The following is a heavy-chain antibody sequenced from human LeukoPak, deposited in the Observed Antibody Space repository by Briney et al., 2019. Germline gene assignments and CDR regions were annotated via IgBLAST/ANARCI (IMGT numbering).Heavy chain of an antibody. V-gene: IGHV3-23*01. Sequence: GGSLRLSCAASGFTFTSYAMSWVRQAPGKGLEWVSAISGSGGSTYYADSVKGRFTISRDNSKNTLYLQMNSLRAEDTAVYYCAKGTPYYDILTGYYKGYYFDYWGQGTLVTVSS. J-gene: IGHJ4*02. CDR3: AKGTPYYDILTGYYKGYYFDY. CDR1: GFTFTSYA. CDR2: ISGSGGST. D-gene: IGHD3-9*01.